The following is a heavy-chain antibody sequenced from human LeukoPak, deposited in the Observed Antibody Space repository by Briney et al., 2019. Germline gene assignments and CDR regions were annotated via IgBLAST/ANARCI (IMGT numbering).Heavy chain of an antibody. V-gene: IGHV4-59*01. CDR3: GRVVAGNGGAYAFDI. D-gene: IGHD6-19*01. Sequence: SESLSLTCTVSGGSISSYYWSWIRQPPGKGLEWIGYIYYSGTTNYNPSLKSRVTISVDTSKNQFFLKLSSVAAAATAVYYCGRVVAGNGGAYAFDIWGQGTMVTVSS. CDR1: GGSISSYY. J-gene: IGHJ3*02. CDR2: IYYSGTT.